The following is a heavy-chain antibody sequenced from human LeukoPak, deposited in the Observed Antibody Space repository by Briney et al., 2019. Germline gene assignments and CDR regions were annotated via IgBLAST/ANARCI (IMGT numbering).Heavy chain of an antibody. Sequence: GGSLRLSCAASGFTFSSYALHWVRQAPGKGLEWVAIIWYDGSNKYYVDSVKGRFTISRDNSKNTVYLQMNSLRAEDTAVYYCARGFKDYYDNSGYYYYFDYWGQGTLVTVSS. J-gene: IGHJ4*02. CDR2: IWYDGSNK. D-gene: IGHD3-22*01. V-gene: IGHV3-33*08. CDR3: ARGFKDYYDNSGYYYYFDY. CDR1: GFTFSSYA.